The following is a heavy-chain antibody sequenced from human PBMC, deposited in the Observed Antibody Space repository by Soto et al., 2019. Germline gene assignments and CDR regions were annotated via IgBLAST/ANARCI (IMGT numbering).Heavy chain of an antibody. CDR2: ISAYNGNT. J-gene: IGHJ6*02. D-gene: IGHD2-21*02. CDR3: ASGIYCGGDCYDFYYYYGMDV. V-gene: IGHV1-18*01. Sequence: ASVKVSCKASGYTFTSYSISSVRQAPGQGLVWMGWISAYNGNTNYAQKLQGRVTMTTDTSTSTAYMELRSLRSDDTAVYYCASGIYCGGDCYDFYYYYGMDVWGQGTTVTVSS. CDR1: GYTFTSYS.